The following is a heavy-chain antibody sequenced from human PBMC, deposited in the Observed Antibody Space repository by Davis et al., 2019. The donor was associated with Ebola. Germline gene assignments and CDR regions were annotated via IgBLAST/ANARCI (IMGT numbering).Heavy chain of an antibody. V-gene: IGHV3-33*08. D-gene: IGHD7-27*01. CDR2: IWYDGSNK. CDR1: KFTLSSYW. CDR3: ARGLMKLGPFGY. J-gene: IGHJ4*02. Sequence: GESLKISCAASKFTLSSYWMSWVRQAPGKGLEWVAVIWYDGSNKYYADSVKGRFTISRDNSKNTLYLQMNSLRAEDTAVYYCARGLMKLGPFGYWGQGTLVTVSS.